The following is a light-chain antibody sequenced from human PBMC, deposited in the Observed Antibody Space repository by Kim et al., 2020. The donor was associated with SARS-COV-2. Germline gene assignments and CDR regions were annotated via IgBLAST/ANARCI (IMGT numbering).Light chain of an antibody. J-gene: IGKJ1*01. Sequence: DIQMTQSPSSVSASVGDRVTIICRASQDIASWLAWYQQKPGKPPKLLIYAASRLQRGVPSRFSGGGSGTHFSLTIDRLQPEDFATYFCQHADSFPRAFGQGTKVDIK. V-gene: IGKV1-12*01. CDR1: QDIASW. CDR2: AAS. CDR3: QHADSFPRA.